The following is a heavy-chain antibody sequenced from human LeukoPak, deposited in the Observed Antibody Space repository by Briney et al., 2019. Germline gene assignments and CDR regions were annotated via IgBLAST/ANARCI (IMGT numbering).Heavy chain of an antibody. Sequence: GGSLRLSCAASGFTFNSYSMNWFRQAPGKGLEWVSSISSSSRFIYYADSVKGRFTISRDNAKDSLYLQMNSLRAEDTAVYYCAREVVTMDGGPRAFDIWGQGTMVTVSS. D-gene: IGHD3-10*01. CDR2: ISSSSRFI. CDR1: GFTFNSYS. J-gene: IGHJ3*02. V-gene: IGHV3-21*01. CDR3: AREVVTMDGGPRAFDI.